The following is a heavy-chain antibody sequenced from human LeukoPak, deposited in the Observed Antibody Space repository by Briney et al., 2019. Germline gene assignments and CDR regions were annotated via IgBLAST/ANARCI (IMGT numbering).Heavy chain of an antibody. J-gene: IGHJ4*02. Sequence: GGSLRLSCVASEFTFSSYSMTWVRQAPERGLEWVSAISSSGASTYYADSVKGRFTISRDNSKNTLYLQMNSLTAEDTAVYYCAKNPHRSGWYQDYWGQGTLVTVSS. CDR1: EFTFSSYS. D-gene: IGHD6-19*01. CDR2: ISSSGAST. CDR3: AKNPHRSGWYQDY. V-gene: IGHV3-23*01.